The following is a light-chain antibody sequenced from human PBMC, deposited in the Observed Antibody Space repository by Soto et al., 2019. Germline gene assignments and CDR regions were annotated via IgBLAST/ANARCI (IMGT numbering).Light chain of an antibody. V-gene: IGKV3-15*01. Sequence: EIVMTQSPATLSVSPGERATLSCRASQSVSSNLVWYQQKPGQAPRLLIYGASSRATGIPARFSGSGYGTEFPLTISSLQSEDFEVYYCQQYNNWPQTFGQGTKVEIK. CDR2: GAS. CDR3: QQYNNWPQT. CDR1: QSVSSN. J-gene: IGKJ1*01.